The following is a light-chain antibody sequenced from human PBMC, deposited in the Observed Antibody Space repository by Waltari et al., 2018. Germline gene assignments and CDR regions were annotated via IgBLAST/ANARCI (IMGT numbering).Light chain of an antibody. Sequence: QSVLTQPPSVSAAPGQRVTISCTGSGSNIGAGYDVHWYQQHPGTAPKLLIKDNTNRPSGVPDRFSGSKSGTSASLAITGLQPEDEADYYCQSYDSSLTGSWVFGGGTRLTVL. CDR3: QSYDSSLTGSWV. CDR1: GSNIGAGYD. CDR2: DNT. V-gene: IGLV1-40*01. J-gene: IGLJ3*02.